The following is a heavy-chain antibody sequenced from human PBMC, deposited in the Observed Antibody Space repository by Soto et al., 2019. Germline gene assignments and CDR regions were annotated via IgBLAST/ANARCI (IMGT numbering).Heavy chain of an antibody. CDR3: AHSRDLRSEDAPVGDFDY. D-gene: IGHD3-16*01. V-gene: IGHV2-5*02. CDR1: GFSLTTDGVG. CDR2: VYWDDDE. J-gene: IGHJ4*02. Sequence: QITLKESGPTLAKPTQTLTLTGNVSGFSLTTDGVGVGWVRHPPGGALACRALVYWDDDERYSPSLKTRLTITKVTSKPQVDLILSNMELVDPATYFCAHSRDLRSEDAPVGDFDYWGQPILVTVSS.